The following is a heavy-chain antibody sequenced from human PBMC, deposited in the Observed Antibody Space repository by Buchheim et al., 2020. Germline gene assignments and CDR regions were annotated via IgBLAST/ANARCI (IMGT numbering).Heavy chain of an antibody. D-gene: IGHD5-18*01. CDR3: ARDQRRGYSYGYWADYYYYYGMDV. J-gene: IGHJ6*02. Sequence: QVQLQQWGAGLLKPSETLSLTCAVYGGSFSGYYWSWIRQPPGKGLEWIGEINHSGSTNYNPSLKSRVTISADTSKNQFSLKLSSVTAADTAVYYCARDQRRGYSYGYWADYYYYYGMDVWGQGTT. V-gene: IGHV4-34*01. CDR1: GGSFSGYY. CDR2: INHSGST.